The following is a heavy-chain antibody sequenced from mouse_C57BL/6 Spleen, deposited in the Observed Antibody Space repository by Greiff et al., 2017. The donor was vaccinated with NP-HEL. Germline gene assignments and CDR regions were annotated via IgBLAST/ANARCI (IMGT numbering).Heavy chain of an antibody. CDR3: AREPYYYGSSPWYFDV. V-gene: IGHV2-9-1*01. J-gene: IGHJ1*03. D-gene: IGHD1-1*01. Sequence: QVQLQHSGPGLVAPSQSLSITCTVSGFSLTSYAISWVRQPPGKGLEWLGVIWTGGGTNYNSALKSRLSISKDNSKSQVFLKMNSLQTDDTARYYCAREPYYYGSSPWYFDVWGTGTTVTVSS. CDR2: IWTGGGT. CDR1: GFSLTSYA.